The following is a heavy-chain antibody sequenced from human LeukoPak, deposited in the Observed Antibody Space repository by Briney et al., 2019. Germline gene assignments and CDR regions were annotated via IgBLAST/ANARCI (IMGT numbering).Heavy chain of an antibody. CDR1: GYTFTSYY. J-gene: IGHJ4*02. CDR3: ARSAGKFHKIDY. CDR2: INPSGGST. V-gene: IGHV1-46*03. Sequence: ASVKVSCKASGYTFTSYYMHWVRQAPGQGLEWMGIINPSGGSTSYAQKFQGRVTMTRDTSTSTVYMELSSLRSEDAAVYYCARSAGKFHKIDYWGQGTLVTVSS. D-gene: IGHD6-13*01.